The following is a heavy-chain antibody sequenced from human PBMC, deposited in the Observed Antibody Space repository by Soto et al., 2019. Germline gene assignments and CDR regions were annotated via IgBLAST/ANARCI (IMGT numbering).Heavy chain of an antibody. CDR1: GFTFSSYS. CDR2: ISSSSSYI. J-gene: IGHJ5*02. CDR3: ARKSGMDWFDP. D-gene: IGHD1-1*01. V-gene: IGHV3-21*01. Sequence: GESLKISCAASGFTFSSYSMNWVRQAQGKGLEWVSSISSSSSYIYYADSVKGRFTISRDNAKNSLYLQMNSLRAEDTAVYYCARKSGMDWFDPWGQVTLVTVSS.